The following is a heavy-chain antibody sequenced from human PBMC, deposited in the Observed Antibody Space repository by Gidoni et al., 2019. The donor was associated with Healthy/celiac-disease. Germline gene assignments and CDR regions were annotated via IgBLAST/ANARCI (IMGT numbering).Heavy chain of an antibody. CDR1: GGTFSSYA. CDR3: ARSLMTMVRGDYYYYYMDV. V-gene: IGHV1-69*06. D-gene: IGHD3-10*01. CDR2: IIPIFGTA. J-gene: IGHJ6*03. Sequence: QVQLVQSGAEVKKPGSSVKVSCKASGGTFSSYAISWVRQAPGQGLEWMGGIIPIFGTANYAQKFQGRVTITADKSTSTAYMELSSLRSEDTAVYYCARSLMTMVRGDYYYYYMDVWGKGTTVTVSS.